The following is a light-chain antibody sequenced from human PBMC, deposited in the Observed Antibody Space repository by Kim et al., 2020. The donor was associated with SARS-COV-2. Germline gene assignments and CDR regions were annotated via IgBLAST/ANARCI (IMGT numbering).Light chain of an antibody. Sequence: QSVTNSCTGPSSDVGGSKYVSWYQRHPGKAPKLIIYEVSKRPSGVPDRISGSKSGNTASLTVSGLQAEDEADYYCSSYAGSNSLGIFGGGTQLTVL. CDR1: SSDVGGSKY. J-gene: IGLJ2*01. V-gene: IGLV2-8*01. CDR2: EVS. CDR3: SSYAGSNSLGI.